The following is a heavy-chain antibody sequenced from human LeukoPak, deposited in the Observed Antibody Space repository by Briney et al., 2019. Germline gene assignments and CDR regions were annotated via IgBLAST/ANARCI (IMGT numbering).Heavy chain of an antibody. CDR1: GFTFSTYA. CDR3: AKTPRHSPYLGYFDY. J-gene: IGHJ4*02. CDR2: ISYDGSNK. V-gene: IGHV3-30*04. Sequence: GGSLRLSCAASGFTFSTYALNWVRQAPGKGLEWVAVISYDGSNKYYADSVKGRFTISRDNSKSTLYLQMNSLRAEDTAVYYCAKTPRHSPYLGYFDYWGQGTLVTVSS. D-gene: IGHD7-27*01.